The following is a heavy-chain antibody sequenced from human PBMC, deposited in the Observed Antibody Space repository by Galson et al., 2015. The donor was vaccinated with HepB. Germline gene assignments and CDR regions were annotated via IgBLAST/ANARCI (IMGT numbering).Heavy chain of an antibody. V-gene: IGHV3-23*01. J-gene: IGHJ4*02. CDR2: VSGSGGGT. CDR1: GFTFNSYA. CDR3: AKDSGSDISTGNTKKFDY. Sequence: SLRLSCAASGFTFNSYAMSWIRQAPGKGLEWVSGVSGSGGGTYYTDSVKGRFTISRDNSKNTLYLQMNSLRAEDTALYYCAKDSGSDISTGNTKKFDYWGQGTLVTVSS. D-gene: IGHD3-9*01.